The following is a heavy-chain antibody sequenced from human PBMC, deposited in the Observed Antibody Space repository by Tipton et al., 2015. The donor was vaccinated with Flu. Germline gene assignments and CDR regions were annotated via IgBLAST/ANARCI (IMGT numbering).Heavy chain of an antibody. D-gene: IGHD3-10*01. Sequence: TLSLTCTVSGGSIRSYYWSWIRQPAGKGLEWIGRIYTSGSAIHNPSLKSRVTMSVDTSKNQFSLKLSSVTAADTAVYYCARASGSGTYVIFDYWGQGTLVTVSS. CDR2: IYTSGSA. V-gene: IGHV4-4*07. CDR1: GGSIRSYY. CDR3: ARASGSGTYVIFDY. J-gene: IGHJ4*02.